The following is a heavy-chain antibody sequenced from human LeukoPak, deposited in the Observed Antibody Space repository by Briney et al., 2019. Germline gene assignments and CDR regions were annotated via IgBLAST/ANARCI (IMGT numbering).Heavy chain of an antibody. J-gene: IGHJ6*03. Sequence: ASVKVSCKVSGYTLTELSMHWVRQAPGKGLEWMGGFDPEDGETIYAQKFQGRVTMTEDTSTDTAYMELSSLRSEDTAVYYCASHYSSSAKVYYYYYMDVWGKGTTVTVSS. V-gene: IGHV1-24*01. CDR2: FDPEDGET. CDR1: GYTLTELS. CDR3: ASHYSSSAKVYYYYYMDV. D-gene: IGHD6-6*01.